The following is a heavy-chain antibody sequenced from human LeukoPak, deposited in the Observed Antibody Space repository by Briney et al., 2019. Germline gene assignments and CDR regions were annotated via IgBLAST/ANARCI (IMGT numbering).Heavy chain of an antibody. CDR1: GGSISSSSYY. J-gene: IGHJ4*02. Sequence: SETLSLTCTVSGGSISSSSYYWGWIRQPPGKGLEWIGSIYYSGSTYYNPSLKSRVTISVDTSKNQFTLKLSSVTAADTAVYYCARRSRYGDYVQPFDYWGQGTLVTVSS. CDR3: ARRSRYGDYVQPFDY. CDR2: IYYSGST. D-gene: IGHD4-17*01. V-gene: IGHV4-39*06.